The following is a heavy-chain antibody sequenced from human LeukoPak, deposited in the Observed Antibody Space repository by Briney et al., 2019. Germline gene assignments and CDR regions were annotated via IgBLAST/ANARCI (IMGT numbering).Heavy chain of an antibody. CDR2: ISSTGSTT. J-gene: IGHJ4*02. CDR1: GFTFSNYG. CDR3: ARDLTGLPG. V-gene: IGHV3-48*04. D-gene: IGHD7-27*01. Sequence: GGSLRLSCAASGFTFSNYGMHWVRQAPGKGLEWVSYISSTGSTTYYADSVKGRFTISRDNAKKSLYLQMSSLRAEDTAVYYCARDLTGLPGWGQGTLVTVSS.